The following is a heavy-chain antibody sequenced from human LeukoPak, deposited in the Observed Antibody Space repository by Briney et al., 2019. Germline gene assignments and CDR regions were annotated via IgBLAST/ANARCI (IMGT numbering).Heavy chain of an antibody. J-gene: IGHJ4*02. CDR3: ARPTGGSYSD. D-gene: IGHD1-26*01. CDR2: IYHSGST. Sequence: SETLSLTCTVSGYSISSGYYWGWIRPPPGKGLEWIGSIYHSGSTYYNPSLKSRVTISLDTSKNEFSLKLSSVTAADTAVYYCARPTGGSYSDWGQGTLVTVSS. V-gene: IGHV4-38-2*02. CDR1: GYSISSGYY.